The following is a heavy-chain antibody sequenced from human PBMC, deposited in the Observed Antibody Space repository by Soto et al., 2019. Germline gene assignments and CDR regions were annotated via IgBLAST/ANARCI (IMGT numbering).Heavy chain of an antibody. CDR1: GGSISSYY. CDR3: AASAGFLEWLRPPVNHYYYMDV. J-gene: IGHJ6*03. V-gene: IGHV4-59*08. D-gene: IGHD3-3*01. Sequence: ASETLSLTCTVSGGSISSYYWSWIRQPPGKGLEWIGYIYYSGSTNYNPSLKSRVTISVDTSKNQFSLKLSSVTAADTAVYYCAASAGFLEWLRPPVNHYYYMDVWGKGTTVTVSS. CDR2: IYYSGST.